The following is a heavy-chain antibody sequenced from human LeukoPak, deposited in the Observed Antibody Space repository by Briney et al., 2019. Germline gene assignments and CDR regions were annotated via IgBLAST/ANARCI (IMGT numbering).Heavy chain of an antibody. V-gene: IGHV2-5*02. D-gene: IGHD1-26*01. Sequence: ESGPTLVKPTQTLTLTCTFSGFPLSATGVGVGWFRQPPGKALKWLALIFWDDDKRYSPSLKSRLTITKDTSKTQVVLTMTNMDPVDTATYYCAHRLSGSYSFDYWGQGTVVTVSS. CDR3: AHRLSGSYSFDY. CDR1: GFPLSATGVG. J-gene: IGHJ4*02. CDR2: IFWDDDK.